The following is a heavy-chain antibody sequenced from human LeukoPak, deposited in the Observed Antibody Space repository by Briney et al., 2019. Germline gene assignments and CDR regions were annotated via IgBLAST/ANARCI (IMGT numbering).Heavy chain of an antibody. CDR2: INHSGST. D-gene: IGHD6-13*01. CDR1: GGSFSGYY. CDR3: ARPSYSSSSIYYFDY. Sequence: SETLSLTCAVYGGSFSGYYWSWIRQPPGKGLEWIGEINHSGSTNYNPSLKSRVTISVDKSKNQFSLKLSSVTAADTAVYYCARPSYSSSSIYYFDYWGQGTLVTVSS. J-gene: IGHJ4*02. V-gene: IGHV4-34*01.